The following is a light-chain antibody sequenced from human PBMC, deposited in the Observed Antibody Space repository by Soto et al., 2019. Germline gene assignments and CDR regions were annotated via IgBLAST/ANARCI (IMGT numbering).Light chain of an antibody. CDR3: QSYDSRLTGHYV. J-gene: IGLJ1*01. Sequence: QSVLTQPPPVSGAPGQTVTISCTGSSANIGAGFDVHWYQLLPGTAPKLLIHGNINRPSGVPDRFSASKSGTSASLAITGLQAEDEADYYCQSYDSRLTGHYVFGTGTKVTVL. CDR2: GNI. V-gene: IGLV1-40*01. CDR1: SANIGAGFD.